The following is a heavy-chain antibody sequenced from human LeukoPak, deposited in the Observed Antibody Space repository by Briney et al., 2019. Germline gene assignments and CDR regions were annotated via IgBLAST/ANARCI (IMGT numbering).Heavy chain of an antibody. CDR2: ISSSGST. V-gene: IGHV4-61*02. CDR1: GYSISSGDYY. D-gene: IGHD3-22*01. J-gene: IGHJ3*02. Sequence: SETQSLTCTVSGYSISSGDYYWSWIRQPAGKVLEWIGRISSSGSTNYNPSLKSRVTISVDTSKNQFSLKLSSVTAADTAVYFCARGPYSYDSSGAFDIWGQGTMVTVSS. CDR3: ARGPYSYDSSGAFDI.